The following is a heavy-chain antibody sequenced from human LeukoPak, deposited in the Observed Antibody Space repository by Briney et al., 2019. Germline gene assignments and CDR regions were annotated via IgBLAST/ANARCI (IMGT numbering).Heavy chain of an antibody. V-gene: IGHV1-2*02. J-gene: IGHJ4*02. D-gene: IGHD6-6*01. CDR3: ARDLSSSSDY. CDR1: GYTFTGYY. Sequence: ASVKVSCKASGYTFTGYYMHWVRQAPGRGLEWMGWINANSGDTNYAQKFQGRVTMTRDTSISTAYMELYSLISDDTAVYYCARDLSSSSDYWGQGTLVTVSS. CDR2: INANSGDT.